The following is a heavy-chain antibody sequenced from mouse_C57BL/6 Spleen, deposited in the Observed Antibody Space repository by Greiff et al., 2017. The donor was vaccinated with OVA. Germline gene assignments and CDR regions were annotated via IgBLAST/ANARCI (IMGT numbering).Heavy chain of an antibody. Sequence: QVQLQQPGAELVRPGSSVKLSCKASGYTFTSYWMDWVKQRPGQGLEWIGNIYPSDSETHYNQKFKDKATLTVDKSSSTAYMQLSSLTSEDSAVYYCARGRNNAMDYWGQGTSVTVSS. CDR2: IYPSDSET. J-gene: IGHJ4*01. V-gene: IGHV1-61*01. CDR1: GYTFTSYW. CDR3: ARGRNNAMDY.